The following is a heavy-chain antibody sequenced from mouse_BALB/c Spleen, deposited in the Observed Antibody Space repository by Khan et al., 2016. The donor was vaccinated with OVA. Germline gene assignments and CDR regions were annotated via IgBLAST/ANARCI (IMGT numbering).Heavy chain of an antibody. CDR1: GYSITSDYA. CDR3: ASIRFYYRYSFFDY. J-gene: IGHJ2*01. CDR2: ISYSGST. Sequence: VQLKESGPGLVKPSQSLSLTCTVTGYSITSDYAWTWIRQFPGNKLAWMGYISYSGSTSYNPSLKSRISLTRDTSKHQFFLQLNSVPTVDTPTSNCASIRFYYRYSFFDYWGQGTTLTVSA. V-gene: IGHV3-2*02. D-gene: IGHD2-14*01.